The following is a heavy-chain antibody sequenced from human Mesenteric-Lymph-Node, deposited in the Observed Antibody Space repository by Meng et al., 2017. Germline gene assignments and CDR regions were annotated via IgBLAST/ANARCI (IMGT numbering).Heavy chain of an antibody. Sequence: QVRLQVSGPGLVKPSETLSLTWAVSGGSISTYYWSWIRQPPGKGLEWIGNNYYSGSTNYNPSLASRVTISVDSSKNQFSLKLSSVTAADTAVYYCARHQNGGTYPLDYWGQGTLVTVSS. D-gene: IGHD3-16*02. V-gene: IGHV4-59*08. J-gene: IGHJ4*02. CDR2: NYYSGST. CDR3: ARHQNGGTYPLDY. CDR1: GGSISTYY.